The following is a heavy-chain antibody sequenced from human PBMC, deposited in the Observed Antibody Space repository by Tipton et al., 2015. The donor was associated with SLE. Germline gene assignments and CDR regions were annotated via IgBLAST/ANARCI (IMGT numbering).Heavy chain of an antibody. D-gene: IGHD4-11*01. J-gene: IGHJ2*01. CDR1: DGSLSGYY. V-gene: IGHV4-34*10. CDR3: AREFLNPVTTVHYYFDL. CDR2: ISHDGGA. Sequence: TLSLTCTVFDGSLSGYYWAWLRQSPGKGLEWIGEISHDGGANYNPSLKSRVTMSVDTSKNHFSLKLISVTAADTAVDYCAREFLNPVTTVHYYFDLWGRGTLVTVSS.